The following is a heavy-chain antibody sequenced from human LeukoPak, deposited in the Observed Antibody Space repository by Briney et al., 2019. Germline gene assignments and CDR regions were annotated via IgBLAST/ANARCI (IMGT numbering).Heavy chain of an antibody. CDR3: ARPPNWNLDAFDI. Sequence: PSETLSLTCAVYGGSFSGYYWSWIRQPPGKGLEWTGSIYYRGSTYYNPSLKSRVTIFVDTSKNQFSLKVSSVAAADTALYYCARPPNWNLDAFDIWGQGAVVTVSS. V-gene: IGHV4-34*01. D-gene: IGHD1-20*01. J-gene: IGHJ3*02. CDR1: GGSFSGYY. CDR2: IYYRGST.